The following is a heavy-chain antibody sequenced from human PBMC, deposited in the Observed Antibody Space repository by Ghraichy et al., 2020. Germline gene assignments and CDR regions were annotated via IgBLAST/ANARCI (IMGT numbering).Heavy chain of an antibody. CDR3: ARALVYSDGSDF. CDR1: GFSVSDYW. CDR2: MKNDATST. D-gene: IGHD2-2*02. Sequence: SCAASGFSVSDYWMHWVRQVPGKGLVWVSRMKNDATSTSYADSVKGRFTISRDTAKNTLYLQMHSLRDEDTAVYYCARALVYSDGSDFWGQGTVVTVS. V-gene: IGHV3-74*01. J-gene: IGHJ4*02.